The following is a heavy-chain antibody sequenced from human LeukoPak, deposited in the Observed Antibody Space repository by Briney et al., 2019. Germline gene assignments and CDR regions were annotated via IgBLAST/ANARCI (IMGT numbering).Heavy chain of an antibody. D-gene: IGHD1-26*01. CDR1: GFSVSSNY. J-gene: IGHJ4*02. CDR3: ARHWEL. V-gene: IGHV3-53*01. CDR2: IYSDETT. Sequence: GGALRLSCAASGFSVSSNYMSWVRQAPGKGLEWVALIYSDETTYYADSVKGRFTISRDNSKSTLYLQMNSLRAEDTAVYYCARHWELRGQGTLVTVSS.